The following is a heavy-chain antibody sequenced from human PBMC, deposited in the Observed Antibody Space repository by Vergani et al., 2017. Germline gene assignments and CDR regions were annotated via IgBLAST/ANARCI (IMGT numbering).Heavy chain of an antibody. V-gene: IGHV4-34*01. CDR3: ARGPYYYDSSGYRY. CDR1: GGSFSGYY. CDR2: INHSGST. Sequence: QVQLQQWGAGLLKPSETLSLTCAVYGGSFSGYYWSWIRQPPGKGLEWIGEINHSGSTNYNPSLKSRVTISVDTSKNKFSLKLSSVTAADTAVYYCARGPYYYDSSGYRYWGQGTLVTVSS. D-gene: IGHD3-22*01. J-gene: IGHJ4*02.